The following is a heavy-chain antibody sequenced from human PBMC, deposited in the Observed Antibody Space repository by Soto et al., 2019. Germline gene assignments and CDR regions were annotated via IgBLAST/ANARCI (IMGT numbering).Heavy chain of an antibody. D-gene: IGHD3-9*01. J-gene: IGHJ6*02. CDR2: MNPNSGNT. CDR1: GYTFTSYD. Sequence: GASVKVSCKASGYTFTSYDINWVRQATGQGLEWMGWMNPNSGNTGYAQKFQGRVTMTRNTSISTAYMELNSLKTEDTAVYYCTTVSNYDILTGTKTDYYYYYGMDVWGQGTTVTVSS. CDR3: TTVSNYDILTGTKTDYYYYYGMDV. V-gene: IGHV1-8*01.